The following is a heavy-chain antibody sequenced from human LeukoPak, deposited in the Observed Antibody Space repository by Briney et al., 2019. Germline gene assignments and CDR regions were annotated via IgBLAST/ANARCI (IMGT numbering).Heavy chain of an antibody. J-gene: IGHJ4*02. Sequence: GSLRLSCAASGFTFSSYSMNWVRQAPGKGLEWVSSISSSSSYIYYADSVKGRFTISRDNAKNSLYLQMYSLRAEDTAVYYCARGGDGYNSHFDYWGQGTLATVSS. D-gene: IGHD5-24*01. V-gene: IGHV3-21*01. CDR1: GFTFSSYS. CDR3: ARGGDGYNSHFDY. CDR2: ISSSSSYI.